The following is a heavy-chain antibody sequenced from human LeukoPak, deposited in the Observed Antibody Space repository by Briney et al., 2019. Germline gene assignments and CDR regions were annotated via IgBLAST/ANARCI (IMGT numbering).Heavy chain of an antibody. Sequence: GGSLRLSCAASGFTFSNAWMSWVRQAPGKGLEWVSSISSSSSYIYYADSVKGRFTISRDNAKNSLYLQMNSLRAEDTAVYYCARERAGSSWYPLDAFDIWGQGTMVTVSS. J-gene: IGHJ3*02. CDR3: ARERAGSSWYPLDAFDI. CDR1: GFTFSNAW. D-gene: IGHD6-13*01. V-gene: IGHV3-21*01. CDR2: ISSSSSYI.